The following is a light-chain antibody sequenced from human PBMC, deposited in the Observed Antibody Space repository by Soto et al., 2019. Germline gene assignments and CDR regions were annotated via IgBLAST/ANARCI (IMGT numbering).Light chain of an antibody. V-gene: IGKV3-20*01. CDR2: SAS. Sequence: EIVLTQSPGTLSLSPGERATLSCRASQSVSNSYLAWYQQKPGQAPRLLIYSASSRATGIPDRFSGSGSGTDFTLTISRLEPEDFAVYYCQQYGSSLITFGQGTRLEIK. CDR3: QQYGSSLIT. J-gene: IGKJ5*01. CDR1: QSVSNSY.